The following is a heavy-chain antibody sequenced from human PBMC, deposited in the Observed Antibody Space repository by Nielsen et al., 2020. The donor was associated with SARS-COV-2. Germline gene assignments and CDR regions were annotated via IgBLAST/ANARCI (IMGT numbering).Heavy chain of an antibody. CDR1: GFTFGDYA. Sequence: GESLKISCTASGFTFGDYAMSWVRQAPGKGLEWVGFIRSKAYGGTTEYAASVKGRFTISRDDSKSIAYLQMNSLKTEDTAVYYCTREKYESAYYYYGMDVWGQGTTVTVSS. D-gene: IGHD2-15*01. V-gene: IGHV3-49*04. J-gene: IGHJ6*02. CDR2: IRSKAYGGTT. CDR3: TREKYESAYYYYGMDV.